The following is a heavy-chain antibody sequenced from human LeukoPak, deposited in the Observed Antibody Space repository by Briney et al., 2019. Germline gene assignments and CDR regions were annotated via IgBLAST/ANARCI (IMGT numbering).Heavy chain of an antibody. CDR3: VRDPSEASHPYYFDY. J-gene: IGHJ4*02. Sequence: PGGSLRLSCAASGFTFDDYGMSWVRQAPGKGLEWVSGINWNGGSTGYADSVKGRFTISRDNAKNSLYLQMNSLRVEDTAVYYCVRDPSEASHPYYFDYWGQGTLVTVSS. CDR1: GFTFDDYG. CDR2: INWNGGST. V-gene: IGHV3-20*04. D-gene: IGHD2-2*01.